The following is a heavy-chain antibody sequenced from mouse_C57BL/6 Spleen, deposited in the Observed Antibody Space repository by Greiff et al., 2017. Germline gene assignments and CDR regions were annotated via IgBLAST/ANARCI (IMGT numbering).Heavy chain of an antibody. V-gene: IGHV14-3*01. CDR3: ARSDYYGSSYGGSMDY. Sequence: VQLKQSVAELVRPGASVKLSCTASGFNIKNTYMHWVKQRPEQGLEWIGRIDPANGNTKYAPKFQGKATITADTSSNTAYLQLSSLTSEDTAIYYCARSDYYGSSYGGSMDYWGQGTSVTVSS. J-gene: IGHJ4*01. CDR2: IDPANGNT. D-gene: IGHD1-1*01. CDR1: GFNIKNTY.